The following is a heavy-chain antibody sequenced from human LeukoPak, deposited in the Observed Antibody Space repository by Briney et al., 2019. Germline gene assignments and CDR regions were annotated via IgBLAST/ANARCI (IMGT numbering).Heavy chain of an antibody. D-gene: IGHD1-26*01. CDR3: ARRSGSYPYYYYYMDV. Sequence: GESLKISCKGSGYSFTSYWIGWVRQMPGKGLEWMGIIYPGDSDTRYSPSFQGQVTISADKSISTAYLQWSSLKASDTAMYYCARRSGSYPYYYYYMDVWGKGTTVTVSS. CDR1: GYSFTSYW. J-gene: IGHJ6*03. CDR2: IYPGDSDT. V-gene: IGHV5-51*01.